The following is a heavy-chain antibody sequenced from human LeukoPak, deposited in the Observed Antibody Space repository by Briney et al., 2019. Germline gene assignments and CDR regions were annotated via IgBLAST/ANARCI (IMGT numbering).Heavy chain of an antibody. V-gene: IGHV3-23*01. D-gene: IGHD3-22*01. CDR1: GFTFSNYG. CDR3: ARVTRYDSSGYPLPRDAFDI. J-gene: IGHJ3*02. Sequence: PGGSLRLSCAASGFTFSNYGMNWVRQAPGKGLEWVSTISASGDNTYYADSVKGRFTISRDNSKNTLYLQVNSLRAEDTAVYYCARVTRYDSSGYPLPRDAFDIWGQGTMVTVSS. CDR2: ISASGDNT.